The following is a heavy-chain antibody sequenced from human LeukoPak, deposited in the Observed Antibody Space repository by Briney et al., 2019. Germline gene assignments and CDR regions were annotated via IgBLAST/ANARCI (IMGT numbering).Heavy chain of an antibody. J-gene: IGHJ4*02. D-gene: IGHD4-17*01. CDR3: ARVSSIYGDYFDY. CDR2: INHSGST. CDR1: GGSFSGYY. V-gene: IGHV4-34*01. Sequence: KPSETLSLTCAVYGGSFSGYYWSWIRQPPGKGLEWIGEINHSGSTNYNPSLKSRVTISVDKSKNQFSLKLSSVTAADTAVYYCARVSSIYGDYFDYWGQGTLVTVSS.